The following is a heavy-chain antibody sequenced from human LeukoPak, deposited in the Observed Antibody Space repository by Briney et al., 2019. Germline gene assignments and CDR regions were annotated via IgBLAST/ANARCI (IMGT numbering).Heavy chain of an antibody. CDR2: MNPSGGST. CDR1: GYTFSSYY. D-gene: IGHD3-22*01. V-gene: IGHV1-46*01. Sequence: ASVKVSCKASGYTFSSYYIHWFRQAPGQGLEWVGLMNPSGGSTSYEQKFQGRVTMTRDMSTSTVYMELSSLRSEDTAVYYCARDGYYDSRPCFDYWGQGTLVTVSS. J-gene: IGHJ4*02. CDR3: ARDGYYDSRPCFDY.